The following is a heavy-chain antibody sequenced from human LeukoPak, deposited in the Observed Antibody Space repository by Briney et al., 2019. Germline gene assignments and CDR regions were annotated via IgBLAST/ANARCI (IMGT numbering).Heavy chain of an antibody. CDR3: ATHHGGTDAFDI. CDR2: FDPEDGET. J-gene: IGHJ3*02. D-gene: IGHD3-16*01. Sequence: ASVKVSCKVSGYTLTELSMHWVRQAPGKGLEWMGGFDPEDGETIYAQKFQGRVTMTEDTSTDTAYMELGSLRSEDTAVYYCATHHGGTDAFDIWGQGTMVTVSS. CDR1: GYTLTELS. V-gene: IGHV1-24*01.